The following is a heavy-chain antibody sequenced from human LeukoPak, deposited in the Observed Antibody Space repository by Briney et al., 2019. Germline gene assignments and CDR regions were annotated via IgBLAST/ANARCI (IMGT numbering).Heavy chain of an antibody. CDR3: ASEKRIDSSGYYPLDY. CDR1: GGSISSSNW. Sequence: SGTLSLTCAVSGGSISSSNWWSWVRQPPGKGLEWIGEIYHSGSTNYNPSLKSRVTISVDKSKNQFSLKLSSVTAADTAVYYCASEKRIDSSGYYPLDYWGQGTLVTVSS. CDR2: IYHSGST. V-gene: IGHV4-4*02. D-gene: IGHD3-22*01. J-gene: IGHJ4*02.